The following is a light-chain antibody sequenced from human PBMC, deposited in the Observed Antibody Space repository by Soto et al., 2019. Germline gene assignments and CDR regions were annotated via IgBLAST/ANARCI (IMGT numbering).Light chain of an antibody. J-gene: IGKJ1*01. V-gene: IGKV3-20*01. Sequence: EIVLTQSPGTLSLSPGERATLSCRASQSVSISYLAWYQQKPGQAPRLLMYETSSRATGIPDRFSGSGSGTDFTLTISRLEPEDFAVYYCHQYGSSPQTFGQGTKVQIK. CDR3: HQYGSSPQT. CDR2: ETS. CDR1: QSVSISY.